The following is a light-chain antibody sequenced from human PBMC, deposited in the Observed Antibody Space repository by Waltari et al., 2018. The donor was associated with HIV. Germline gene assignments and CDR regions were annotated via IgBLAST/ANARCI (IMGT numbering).Light chain of an antibody. J-gene: IGLJ2*01. CDR1: NSNIGGHA. Sequence: QSVLTQPPSASGVSEENVTLSCSGGNSNIGGHAVSWYQHLPGTAPKLLGYSDDPRPSGLPDRFSGSKSGTSASLAITGLHPDDEAHYYCAAWDDTLNGVIFGGGTKLTV. CDR2: SDD. V-gene: IGLV1-44*01. CDR3: AAWDDTLNGVI.